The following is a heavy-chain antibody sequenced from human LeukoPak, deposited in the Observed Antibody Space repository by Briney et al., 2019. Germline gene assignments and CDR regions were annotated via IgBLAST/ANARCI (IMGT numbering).Heavy chain of an antibody. CDR3: AKSSHYYDSSGRGYMDV. J-gene: IGHJ6*03. CDR1: GFTFSSYA. CDR2: ISGSGGST. D-gene: IGHD3-22*01. V-gene: IGHV3-23*01. Sequence: SGGSLRLSCAASGFTFSSYAMIWVRQAPGKGLEWVSAISGSGGSTYYADSVKGRFTISRDNSKNTLYLQMNSLRAEDTAVYYCAKSSHYYDSSGRGYMDVWGKGTTVTVSS.